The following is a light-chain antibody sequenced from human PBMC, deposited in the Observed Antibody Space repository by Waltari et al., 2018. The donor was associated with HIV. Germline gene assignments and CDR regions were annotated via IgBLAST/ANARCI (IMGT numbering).Light chain of an antibody. CDR2: QDS. V-gene: IGLV3-1*01. CDR1: QLGDKF. J-gene: IGLJ2*01. Sequence: SYELTQPPSVSVSPGQTASITCSGDQLGDKFVCWYQQRPGQPPVLVMYQDSKRPSGLPERFSGSNAGNTATLTITGTQSMDEADYYCQAWDRSVVFGGGTKLTVL. CDR3: QAWDRSVV.